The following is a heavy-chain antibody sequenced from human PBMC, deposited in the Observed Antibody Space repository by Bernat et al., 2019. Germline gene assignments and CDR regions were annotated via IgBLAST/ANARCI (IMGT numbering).Heavy chain of an antibody. J-gene: IGHJ4*02. CDR1: GGSISSSSYY. CDR3: ARITMVRGISR. Sequence: QLQLQESGPGLVKPSETLSLTCTVSGGSISSSSYYWGWIRQPPGKGLEWIGEINHSGSTNYNPSLKSRVTISVDTSKNQSSLKLSSVTAADTAVYYCARITMVRGISRWGQGTLVTVSA. D-gene: IGHD3-10*01. CDR2: INHSGST. V-gene: IGHV4-39*07.